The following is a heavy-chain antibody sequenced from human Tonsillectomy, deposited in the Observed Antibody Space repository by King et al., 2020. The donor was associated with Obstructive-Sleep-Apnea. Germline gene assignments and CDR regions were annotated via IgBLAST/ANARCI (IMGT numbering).Heavy chain of an antibody. D-gene: IGHD2/OR15-2a*01. Sequence: LQLQESGSGLVKPSQTLSLTCAVSGGSISSGGYSWGWIRQPPGKGLEWIGYIYHPGNTYYNPSLQSRVTISVDMSKNQFSLKLTSVTAADTAMYYCARGGSTTLDYWGQGTLVTVSS. CDR1: GGSISSGGYS. CDR2: IYHPGNT. J-gene: IGHJ4*02. CDR3: ARGGSTTLDY. V-gene: IGHV4-30-2*01.